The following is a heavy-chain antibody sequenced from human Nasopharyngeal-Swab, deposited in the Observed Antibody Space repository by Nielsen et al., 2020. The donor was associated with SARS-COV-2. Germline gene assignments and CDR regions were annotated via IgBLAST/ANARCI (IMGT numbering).Heavy chain of an antibody. Sequence: WIRQPPGQGLEWIGSIYYSGSTYYNPPRKSGVTISVDMSKKQFSLKLSSVTAADTAVYYCARLDPYSSRDDYWGQGTLVTVSS. D-gene: IGHD6-13*01. V-gene: IGHV4-39*01. CDR3: ARLDPYSSRDDY. J-gene: IGHJ4*02. CDR2: IYYSGST.